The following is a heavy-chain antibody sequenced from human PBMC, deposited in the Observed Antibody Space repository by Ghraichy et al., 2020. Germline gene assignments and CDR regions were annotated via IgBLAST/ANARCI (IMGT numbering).Heavy chain of an antibody. D-gene: IGHD6-19*01. CDR2: IYYSGST. CDR3: ARERVPSSCWPLGDAFDI. CDR1: GGSVSSGSYY. Sequence: SQTLSLTCTVSGGSVSSGSYYWSWILQPPGKGLEWIGYIYYSGSTNYNPSLKSRVTISVDTSKNQFSLKLSSVTAADTAVYYCARERVPSSCWPLGDAFDIWGQGTMVTVSS. J-gene: IGHJ3*02. V-gene: IGHV4-61*01.